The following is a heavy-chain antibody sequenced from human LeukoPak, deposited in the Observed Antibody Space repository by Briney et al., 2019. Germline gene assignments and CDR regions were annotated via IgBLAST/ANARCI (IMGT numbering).Heavy chain of an antibody. V-gene: IGHV3-23*01. CDR3: AKDQDTMIVVVLSGS. CDR1: GFTFSNYA. J-gene: IGHJ5*02. D-gene: IGHD3-22*01. Sequence: PGGSLRLSCAASGFTFSNYAMSWVRQAPGKGLEWVSAISGSGGSTYYADFVKGRFTISRDNSKNTLYLQMNSLRAEDTAVYYCAKDQDTMIVVVLSGSWGQGTLVTVSS. CDR2: ISGSGGST.